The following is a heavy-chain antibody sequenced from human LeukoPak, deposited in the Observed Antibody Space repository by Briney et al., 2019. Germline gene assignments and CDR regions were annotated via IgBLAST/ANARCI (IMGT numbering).Heavy chain of an antibody. Sequence: GRSLRLSCAGSGFTFDDYAMHWVRQTPGKGQEWVSGISWNSGNIAYADFVGGRFTISRDNAKNSLSLQMNSLSDEDTAVYYCAKDAYGGATFFYYMDVWGKGTTVTVSS. J-gene: IGHJ6*03. CDR1: GFTFDDYA. CDR2: ISWNSGNI. D-gene: IGHD2/OR15-2a*01. V-gene: IGHV3-9*01. CDR3: AKDAYGGATFFYYMDV.